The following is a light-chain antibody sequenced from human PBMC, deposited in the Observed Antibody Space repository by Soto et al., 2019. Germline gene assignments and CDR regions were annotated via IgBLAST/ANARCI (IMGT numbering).Light chain of an antibody. CDR2: EVT. Sequence: QSALTQTASVSGSPGQSITISCTGTSSDVGGYNFVSWYQQHPGKAPKLIIHEVTNRPSGVSTRFSGSKSGNTASLTISGRQAEDEAVYYCCSHSSSITWMFGGGTKLTVL. CDR1: SSDVGGYNF. CDR3: CSHSSSITWM. V-gene: IGLV2-14*03. J-gene: IGLJ3*02.